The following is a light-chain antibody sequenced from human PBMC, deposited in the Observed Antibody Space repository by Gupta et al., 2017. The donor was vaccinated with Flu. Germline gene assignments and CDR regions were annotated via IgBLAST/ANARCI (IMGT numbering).Light chain of an antibody. CDR2: GTS. CDR3: QQHGSSPPFT. CDR1: QSVSRDY. Sequence: EIVLTQSPGTLSSSLGARATLSCRTSQSVSRDYLSWYQQKAGQAPRLLFHGTSNRATGIPDRFSVSGSGRDFILTISRLEPEDFAVYYCQQHGSSPPFTFGPGTRVDFK. J-gene: IGKJ3*01. V-gene: IGKV3-20*01.